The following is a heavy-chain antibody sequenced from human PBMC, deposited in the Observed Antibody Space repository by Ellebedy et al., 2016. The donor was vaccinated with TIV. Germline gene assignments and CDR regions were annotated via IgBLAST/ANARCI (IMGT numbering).Heavy chain of an antibody. D-gene: IGHD1-26*01. CDR1: GFTFSSYA. CDR2: ISGSGGST. V-gene: IGHV3-23*01. J-gene: IGHJ4*02. Sequence: GESLKISCAASGFTFSSYAMSWVRQAPGKGLEWVSAISGSGGSTYYADSVKGRFTISRDNSKNTLYLQMNSLRAEDTAVYHCAKMGRKLDWGQGTLVTVSS. CDR3: AKMGRKLD.